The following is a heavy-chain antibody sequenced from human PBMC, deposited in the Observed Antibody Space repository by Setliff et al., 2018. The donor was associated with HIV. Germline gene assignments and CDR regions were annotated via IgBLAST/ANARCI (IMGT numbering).Heavy chain of an antibody. J-gene: IGHJ3*02. Sequence: ASVKVSCKASGGTSNKYAIDWVRQAPGQGLEWMGQFIPVLDITNYAQKFQGRVTITADASSSTMYMELSGLRSGDTAVYYCAGPRGDEAFDIWGQGTMVTVSS. CDR3: AGPRGDEAFDI. D-gene: IGHD3-10*01. CDR2: FIPVLDIT. CDR1: GGTSNKYA. V-gene: IGHV1-69*10.